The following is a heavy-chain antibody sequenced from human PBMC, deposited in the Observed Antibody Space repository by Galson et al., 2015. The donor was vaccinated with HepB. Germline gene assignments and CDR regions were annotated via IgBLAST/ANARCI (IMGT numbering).Heavy chain of an antibody. Sequence: SVKVSCKASGYTFTGYYMHWVRQAPGQGLEWMGWINPNSGGTNYAQKFQGWVTMTRDTSISTAYMELSRLRSDDTAVYYCAIFYGSGSSLKDREFYYMDVWGKGTTVTVSS. CDR2: INPNSGGT. CDR3: AIFYGSGSSLKDREFYYMDV. D-gene: IGHD3-10*01. CDR1: GYTFTGYY. V-gene: IGHV1-2*04. J-gene: IGHJ6*03.